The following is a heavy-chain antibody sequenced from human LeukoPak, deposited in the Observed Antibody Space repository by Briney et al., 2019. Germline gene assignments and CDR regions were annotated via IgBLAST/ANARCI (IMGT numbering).Heavy chain of an antibody. CDR3: ARHVLTDYKPLYYFDY. J-gene: IGHJ4*02. Sequence: SETLSLTCTVSGGSITSSSYYWGWIRQPPGKGLEWIGRIYYSGSTYYNPSLKSRVTISVDTSKNQFSLKLSSVTAADTAVYYCARHVLTDYKPLYYFDYWGQGTLVTVSS. CDR2: IYYSGST. V-gene: IGHV4-39*01. D-gene: IGHD4-11*01. CDR1: GGSITSSSYY.